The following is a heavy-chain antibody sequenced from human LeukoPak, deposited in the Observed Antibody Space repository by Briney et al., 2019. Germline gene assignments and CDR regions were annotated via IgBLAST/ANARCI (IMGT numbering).Heavy chain of an antibody. Sequence: ASVKVSCKASGGTFSSYTISWVRQAPGQGLEWMGRIIPILGIANYAQKFQGRVTITADKSTSTAYMELSSLRSEDTAVYYCASYTIFGVVKPSGYFDYWGQGTLVTVSS. D-gene: IGHD3-3*01. CDR1: GGTFSSYT. V-gene: IGHV1-69*02. J-gene: IGHJ4*02. CDR3: ASYTIFGVVKPSGYFDY. CDR2: IIPILGIA.